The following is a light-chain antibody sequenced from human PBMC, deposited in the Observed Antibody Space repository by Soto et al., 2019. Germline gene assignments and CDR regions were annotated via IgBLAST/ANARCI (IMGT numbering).Light chain of an antibody. CDR2: AAS. V-gene: IGKV1-6*01. J-gene: IGKJ4*01. Sequence: AIQVTQSPSSLSASVGDRVTITCRASQDIGNNLDWYQQKPGKAPKLLINAASTLQSGLPSRFSGSGSGTEFTLTISSLQPEDFATYYCLQDYYYPLSFGGGTKVEIK. CDR3: LQDYYYPLS. CDR1: QDIGNN.